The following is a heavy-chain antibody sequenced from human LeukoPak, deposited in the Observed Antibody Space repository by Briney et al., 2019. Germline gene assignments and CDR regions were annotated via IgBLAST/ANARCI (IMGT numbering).Heavy chain of an antibody. CDR2: TYYRSKWYN. Sequence: SQTLSLTCAISGDSVSSNSAAWNWIRQSPSIGLEWLGRTYYRSKWYNDYAVSVKSRITINPDTSKNQFSLQLNSVTPEDTAVYYCAREEYYYGSGSLDYWGQGTLVTVSS. V-gene: IGHV6-1*01. D-gene: IGHD3-10*01. CDR1: GDSVSSNSAA. CDR3: AREEYYYGSGSLDY. J-gene: IGHJ4*02.